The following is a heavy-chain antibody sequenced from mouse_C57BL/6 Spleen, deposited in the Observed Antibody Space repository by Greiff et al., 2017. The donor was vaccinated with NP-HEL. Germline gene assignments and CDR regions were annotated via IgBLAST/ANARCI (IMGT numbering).Heavy chain of an antibody. D-gene: IGHD2-2*01. CDR2: IYPGDGDT. V-gene: IGHV1-82*01. CDR3: ARRGVTTVAMDY. CDR1: GYAFSSSW. Sequence: QVQLQQSGPELVKPGASVKISCKASGYAFSSSWMNWVKQRPGKGLEWIGRIYPGDGDTNYNGKFKGKATLTADKSSSTAYMQLSSLTSEDSAVYFCARRGVTTVAMDYWGQGASVTVSS. J-gene: IGHJ4*01.